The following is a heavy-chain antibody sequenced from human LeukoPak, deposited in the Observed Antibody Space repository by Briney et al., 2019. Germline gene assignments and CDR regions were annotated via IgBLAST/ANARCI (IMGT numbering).Heavy chain of an antibody. J-gene: IGHJ4*02. D-gene: IGHD3-22*01. V-gene: IGHV3-48*03. Sequence: PGGSLRLSCAASGFTFSSYEMNWVRQAPGKGLEWVSYISSSGSTIYYADSVKGRFTISRDNAKNSLYLQMNSLRAEDTAVYYCARETMIVVVTPSGIDYWGQGTLVTVSS. CDR3: ARETMIVVVTPSGIDY. CDR1: GFTFSSYE. CDR2: ISSSGSTI.